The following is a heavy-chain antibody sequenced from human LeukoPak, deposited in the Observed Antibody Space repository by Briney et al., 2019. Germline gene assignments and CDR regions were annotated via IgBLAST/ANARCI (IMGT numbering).Heavy chain of an antibody. J-gene: IGHJ4*02. D-gene: IGHD1-26*01. CDR2: IYYSGST. Sequence: SETLSLTCAVSGGSISSSNWWSWVRQPPGKGLEWVGSIYYSGSTYYNPSLKSRVTISVDTSKNQFSLKLSSVTAADTAVYYCTRPTIVGATTRDYWGQGTLVTVSS. CDR3: TRPTIVGATTRDY. V-gene: IGHV4-4*02. CDR1: GGSISSSNW.